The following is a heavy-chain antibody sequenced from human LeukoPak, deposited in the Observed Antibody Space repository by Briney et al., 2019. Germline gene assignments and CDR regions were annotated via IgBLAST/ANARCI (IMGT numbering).Heavy chain of an antibody. J-gene: IGHJ4*02. CDR2: INHSGST. V-gene: IGHV4-34*01. CDR1: GGSFSGYY. Sequence: SETLSLTCAVYGGSFSGYYWSWIRQPPGKGLEWIGEINHSGSTNYNPSLKSRVTISVDTSKNQFSLKLSSVTAADTAVYYCARWYYYDSSGYSFDYWGQGTLVTVSS. CDR3: ARWYYYDSSGYSFDY. D-gene: IGHD3-22*01.